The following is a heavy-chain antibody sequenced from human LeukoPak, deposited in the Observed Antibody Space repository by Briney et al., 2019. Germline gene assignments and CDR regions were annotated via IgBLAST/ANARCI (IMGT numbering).Heavy chain of an antibody. D-gene: IGHD6-19*01. V-gene: IGHV3-15*01. J-gene: IGHJ4*02. CDR1: GFTFTSAW. CDR3: TTVTWRSEFEY. Sequence: GGSLRLSCVASGFTFTSAWMTWVRQAAGKGLEWVARIKSNSDGGTTDYAAPVKGRFTISRDDSTTTLYLQMNSLRTEDTALCYCTTVTWRSEFEYWGQGTLVTVSS. CDR2: IKSNSDGGTT.